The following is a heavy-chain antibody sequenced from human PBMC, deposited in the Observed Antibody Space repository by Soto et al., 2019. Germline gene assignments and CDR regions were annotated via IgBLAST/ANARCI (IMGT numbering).Heavy chain of an antibody. V-gene: IGHV3-13*01. Sequence: PGGSQRLSCAASGFTFSSYDRHWVRQATGKGLEWVSAIGTAGDTYYPGSVKGRFTISRENAKNSLYLQMNSLRAEDTAVYYCARVGSLVPASRYYGMDVWGQGTTVTAP. CDR3: ARVGSLVPASRYYGMDV. D-gene: IGHD2-2*01. CDR1: GFTFSSYD. CDR2: IGTAGDT. J-gene: IGHJ6*02.